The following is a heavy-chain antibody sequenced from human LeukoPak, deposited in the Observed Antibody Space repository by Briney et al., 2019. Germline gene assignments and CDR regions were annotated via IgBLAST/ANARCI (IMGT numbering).Heavy chain of an antibody. CDR2: IYYSGST. D-gene: IGHD2-2*01. CDR1: GGSISSYY. V-gene: IGHV4-59*08. Sequence: SETLSLTCTLSGGSISSYYWSWIRQPPGKGLEWIGYIYYSGSTNYNPSLKSRVTISVDTSKNQFSLKLSSVTAADTAVYYCASPGRYCSSTSCYDAFDIWGQGTMVTVSS. J-gene: IGHJ3*02. CDR3: ASPGRYCSSTSCYDAFDI.